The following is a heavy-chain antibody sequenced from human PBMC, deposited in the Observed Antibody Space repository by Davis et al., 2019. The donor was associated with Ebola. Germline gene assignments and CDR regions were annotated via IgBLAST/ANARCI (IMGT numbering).Heavy chain of an antibody. CDR2: IIPIFGTA. J-gene: IGHJ4*02. D-gene: IGHD4/OR15-4a*01. V-gene: IGHV1-69*13. CDR3: ALNPYPKVRYFDY. Sequence: SVKVSCKASGGTFSSYAISWVRQAPGQGLEWMGGIIPIFGTANYAQKFQGRVTITADESTSTAYMELSSLRSEDTAVYYCALNPYPKVRYFDYWGQGTLVTVSS. CDR1: GGTFSSYA.